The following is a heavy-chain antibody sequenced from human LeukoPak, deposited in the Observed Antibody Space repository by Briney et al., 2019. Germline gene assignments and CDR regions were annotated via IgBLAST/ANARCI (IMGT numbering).Heavy chain of an antibody. V-gene: IGHV3-23*01. D-gene: IGHD2-2*01. CDR2: VSGSGVGT. CDR3: AKSLYQLPLSPFDF. CDR1: GITFSSYG. J-gene: IGHJ4*02. Sequence: GGSLRLSCAASGITFSSYGMSWVRQAPGKGPEWVSGVSGSGVGTYYADSVKGRFTISRDNSKNTLYLQMNSLRAEDTALYYCAKSLYQLPLSPFDFWGQGTLVTVSS.